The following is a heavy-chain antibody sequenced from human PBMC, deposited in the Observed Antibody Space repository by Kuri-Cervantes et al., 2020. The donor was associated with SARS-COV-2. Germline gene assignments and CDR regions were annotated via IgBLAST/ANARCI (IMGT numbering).Heavy chain of an antibody. V-gene: IGHV3-30*01. Sequence: GGSMSLSCAAAGFTFSSCAMHWVRLAPGKGLEWVAFISYDGSNGYYADSVRGRFTISRDNSNNTLYLQVNSLRAEDTALYYCAKDRVGVLDSWGQGTQVTVSS. CDR2: ISYDGSNG. CDR1: GFTFSSCA. J-gene: IGHJ4*02. CDR3: AKDRVGVLDS. D-gene: IGHD2-21*01.